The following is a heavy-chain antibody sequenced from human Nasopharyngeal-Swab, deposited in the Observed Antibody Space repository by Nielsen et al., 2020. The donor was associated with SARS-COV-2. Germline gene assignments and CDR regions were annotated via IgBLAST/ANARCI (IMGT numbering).Heavy chain of an antibody. CDR3: EGEQWGGGDAFDI. CDR2: NWYDGSNK. D-gene: IGHD1-26*01. V-gene: IGHV3-33*01. CDR1: GFTISSYG. J-gene: IGHJ3*02. Sequence: GGSLRLSCAASGFTISSYGMHWVRHAPGKGLGWVAVNWYDGSNKYYADSVKGRFTIARGNSKNTLYLQMNSLRAEDTAGYYCEGEQWGGGDAFDIWGQGTMVTVSS.